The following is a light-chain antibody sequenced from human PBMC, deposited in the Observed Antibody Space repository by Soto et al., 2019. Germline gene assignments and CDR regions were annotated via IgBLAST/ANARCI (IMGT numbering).Light chain of an antibody. CDR3: CSYAGSHTYV. J-gene: IGLJ1*01. CDR2: DVR. Sequence: QLVLTQPRSVSESPGQSVTMSCTGTSSDVGNYNSVSWYQQHPGKAPKLIIYDVRKRPSGVPDRFSGSKSGNTASLTISGLQAEDEADYFCCSYAGSHTYVFGTGTKLTVL. V-gene: IGLV2-11*01. CDR1: SSDVGNYNS.